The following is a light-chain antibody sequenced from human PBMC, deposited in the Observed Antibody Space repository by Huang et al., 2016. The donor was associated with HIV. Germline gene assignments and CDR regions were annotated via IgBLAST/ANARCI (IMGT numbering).Light chain of an antibody. CDR2: WAT. Sequence: DIVMTQSPDSLAVSPGERATINCKSSPCVLYSLSKKNYLAWFQQKPGRPPKLLIYWATTRESGGPDRFSGSGSGTDFTLTINNLQAEDVAVYFCLQYYSVPQTFGHGTKVEI. CDR3: LQYYSVPQT. CDR1: PCVLYSLSKKNY. V-gene: IGKV4-1*01. J-gene: IGKJ1*01.